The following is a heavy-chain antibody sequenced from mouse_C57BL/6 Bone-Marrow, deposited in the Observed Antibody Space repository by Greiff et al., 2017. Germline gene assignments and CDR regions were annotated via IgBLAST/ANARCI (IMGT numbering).Heavy chain of an antibody. Sequence: QVQLQQPGTELVQPGASVKLSCKSSGYTFTSSWMHWVKQRPGQGLEWIGNINPSNGGTNYNEKFKSKATLTVDKSSSTAYMQLSSLTSEDSAVYYCARSSNYCYYYAMDYWGQGTSVTVSS. V-gene: IGHV1-53*01. CDR2: INPSNGGT. CDR1: GYTFTSSW. D-gene: IGHD2-5*01. J-gene: IGHJ4*01. CDR3: ARSSNYCYYYAMDY.